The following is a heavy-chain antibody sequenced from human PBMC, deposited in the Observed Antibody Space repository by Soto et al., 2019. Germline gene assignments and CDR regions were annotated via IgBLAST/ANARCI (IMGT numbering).Heavy chain of an antibody. CDR1: GFTFSSYG. Sequence: QVQLVESGGGVVQPGRSLRLSCAASGFTFSSYGMHWVRQAPGKGLEWVAVMWNDGSNKYYADSVKGRFTISRDNSKNTVYLQIDRLRAEDTAVYYCAKEFWSGPFDYWGQGTLVTVSS. V-gene: IGHV3-33*06. J-gene: IGHJ4*02. CDR3: AKEFWSGPFDY. D-gene: IGHD3-3*01. CDR2: MWNDGSNK.